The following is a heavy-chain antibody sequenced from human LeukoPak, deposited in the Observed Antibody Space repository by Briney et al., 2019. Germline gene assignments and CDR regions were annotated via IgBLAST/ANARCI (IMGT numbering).Heavy chain of an antibody. CDR2: INSDGSST. D-gene: IGHD1-26*01. CDR3: ARVRLVGATYDAFDI. Sequence: PGGSLRLSCAASGFTFSSYWMHWVRQAPGKGLVWVSRINSDGSSTSYTDSVKGRFTISRDNAKNTLYLQMNSLRAEDTAVYYCARVRLVGATYDAFDIWGQGTMVTVSS. V-gene: IGHV3-74*01. CDR1: GFTFSSYW. J-gene: IGHJ3*02.